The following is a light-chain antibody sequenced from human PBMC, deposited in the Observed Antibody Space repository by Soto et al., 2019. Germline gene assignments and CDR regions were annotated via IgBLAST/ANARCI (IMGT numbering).Light chain of an antibody. CDR2: GAS. Sequence: PGERATLSCRASRSVSNNYLAWYQQKPGQAPRLLIYGASNRATGIPDRFSGSGSGTDFTLTISRLEPEDFAVYYCQQYGSSGTCGQGTRWIS. J-gene: IGKJ1*01. V-gene: IGKV3-20*01. CDR1: RSVSNNY. CDR3: QQYGSSGT.